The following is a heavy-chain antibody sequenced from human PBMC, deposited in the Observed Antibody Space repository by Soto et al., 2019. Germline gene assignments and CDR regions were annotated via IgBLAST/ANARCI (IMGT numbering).Heavy chain of an antibody. CDR1: GYTFTSYG. D-gene: IGHD6-13*01. Sequence: ASVKVSCKASGYTFTSYGISWVRQAPGQGFEWMGRISAYNGNTNYAQKLQGRVTMTTDTSTSTAYMELRSLRSDDSAVYYCAKRPRWAISATDHFDSWGQGTLVTVSS. CDR3: AKRPRWAISATDHFDS. CDR2: ISAYNGNT. V-gene: IGHV1-18*01. J-gene: IGHJ4*02.